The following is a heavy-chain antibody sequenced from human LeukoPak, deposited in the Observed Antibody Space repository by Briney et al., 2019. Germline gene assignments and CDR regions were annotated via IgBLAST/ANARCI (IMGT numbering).Heavy chain of an antibody. Sequence: SETLSLTCSVSGAFISNHHWSWIQQPAGKGLEWIGRVYSSGDTTYNPSLKSRVTISVDKSKSQFSLRLTSVTAADTAVYYCARDKVANDYWGQGTLVTVAS. V-gene: IGHV4-4*07. CDR3: ARDKVANDY. D-gene: IGHD5-12*01. J-gene: IGHJ4*02. CDR2: VYSSGDT. CDR1: GAFISNHH.